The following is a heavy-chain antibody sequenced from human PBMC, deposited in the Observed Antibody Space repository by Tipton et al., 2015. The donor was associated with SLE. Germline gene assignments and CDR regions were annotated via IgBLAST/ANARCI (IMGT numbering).Heavy chain of an antibody. CDR2: IYYSGST. V-gene: IGHV4-39*07. CDR1: GGSISSSSYY. Sequence: TLSLTCTVSGGSISSSSYYWGWIRQPPGKGLEWIGSIYYSGSTNYNPSLKSRVTISVDTSKNQFSLKLSSVTAADTAVYYCARGTSIFGVVRHFDYWGQGTLVTVSS. D-gene: IGHD3-3*01. CDR3: ARGTSIFGVVRHFDY. J-gene: IGHJ4*02.